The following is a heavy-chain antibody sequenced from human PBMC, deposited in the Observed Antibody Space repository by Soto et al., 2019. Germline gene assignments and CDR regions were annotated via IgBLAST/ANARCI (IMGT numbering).Heavy chain of an antibody. D-gene: IGHD2-15*01. CDR1: GFTFSSNG. CDR3: TKGCSSGSNCHIIDY. V-gene: IGHV3-30*18. J-gene: IGHJ4*02. Sequence: QVQLVESGGGVVQPGRSLRLSCAASGFTFSSNGMHWVRHAPGKGLEWVAVMSNDGSHTSYADSAKGRFTISRDNSKNTLYLQMNSLTAEDSGINYCTKGCSSGSNCHIIDYLGQGVLVTVSS. CDR2: MSNDGSHT.